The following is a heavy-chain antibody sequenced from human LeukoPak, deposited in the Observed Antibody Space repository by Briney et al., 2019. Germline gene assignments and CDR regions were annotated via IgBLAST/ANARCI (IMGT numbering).Heavy chain of an antibody. V-gene: IGHV3-23*01. D-gene: IGHD3-16*01. CDR2: TSGSGGIT. CDR1: GFTSSNYI. J-gene: IGHJ4*02. CDR3: VKMSQRQGGFDY. Sequence: GGSLRLSCAASGFTSSNYILTLVRQAPGKGLEWVSGTSGSGGITYYADSVKGRFTISRDNSENRLYLQMSSLRAEDTAVYYCVKMSQRQGGFDYWGQGALVTVSS.